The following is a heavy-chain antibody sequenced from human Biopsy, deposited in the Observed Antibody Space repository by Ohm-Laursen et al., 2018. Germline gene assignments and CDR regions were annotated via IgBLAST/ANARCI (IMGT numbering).Heavy chain of an antibody. D-gene: IGHD3-9*01. CDR1: EGTFSNYG. V-gene: IGHV1-69*06. CDR2: NIPILGTG. Sequence: SVKVSCKAPEGTFSNYGVNWVRQAPGQGLEWLGGNIPILGTGNYARKFQDRVTVAADTSTSTATMELRSLRSDDTAVYYCATKLTGYFHHWGQGTLVIVSS. J-gene: IGHJ1*01. CDR3: ATKLTGYFHH.